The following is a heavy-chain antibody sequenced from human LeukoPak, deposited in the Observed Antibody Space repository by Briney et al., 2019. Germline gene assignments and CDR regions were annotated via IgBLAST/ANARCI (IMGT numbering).Heavy chain of an antibody. D-gene: IGHD1-26*01. CDR1: GYSFTKYG. V-gene: IGHV1-18*01. CDR3: ARVGATYGDPLEYDY. CDR2: TSGYSGNT. Sequence: GASVKLCCKTSGYSFTKYGISWVRQAPGPGLERMGWTSGYSGNTNYAPKLQGRVTMTTDTSTSTAYMELSSLRSADTATYYCARVGATYGDPLEYDYWGQGTLVTVS. J-gene: IGHJ4*02.